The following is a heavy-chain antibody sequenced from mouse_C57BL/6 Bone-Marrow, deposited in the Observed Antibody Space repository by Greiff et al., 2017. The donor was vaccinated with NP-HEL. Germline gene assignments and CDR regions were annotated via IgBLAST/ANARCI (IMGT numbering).Heavy chain of an antibody. Sequence: EVKLMESGGGLVKPGGSLKLSCAASGFTFSSYAMSWVRQTPEKRLEWVATISDGGSYTYYPDNVKGRFTISRDNAKNNLYLQMSHLKSEDTAMYYCARDRTGKDYWGQGTTLTVSS. CDR2: ISDGGSYT. CDR1: GFTFSSYA. J-gene: IGHJ2*01. D-gene: IGHD4-1*01. V-gene: IGHV5-4*01. CDR3: ARDRTGKDY.